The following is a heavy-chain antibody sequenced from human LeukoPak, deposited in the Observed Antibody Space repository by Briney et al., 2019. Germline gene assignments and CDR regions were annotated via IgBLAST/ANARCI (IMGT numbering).Heavy chain of an antibody. D-gene: IGHD2-2*01. CDR2: VYHSGST. CDR3: ARQDSCSSTSCHLGY. Sequence: SETLSLTCTVSGYSVSSGYYWGWIRQPPGQGLEWIGSVYHSGSTYYNPSLKSRVTISEDTSKNQFSLKLSSVTAADTAVYYCARQDSCSSTSCHLGYWGQGTLVTVSS. J-gene: IGHJ4*02. CDR1: GYSVSSGYY. V-gene: IGHV4-38-2*02.